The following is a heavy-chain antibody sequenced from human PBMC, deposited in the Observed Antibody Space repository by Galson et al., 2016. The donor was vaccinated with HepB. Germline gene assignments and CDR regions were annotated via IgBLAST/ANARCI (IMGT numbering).Heavy chain of an antibody. CDR3: ARDQGWEGGWFDP. Sequence: SLRLSCAASGFTFSRYGMHWVRQAPGKGLESVAFIWYDGSNKYYADSVKGRFTISRDTSKNTVYLQMNSLRPEDTAVYYCARDQGWEGGWFDPWGQGTLVTVSS. J-gene: IGHJ5*02. CDR2: IWYDGSNK. D-gene: IGHD1-26*01. CDR1: GFTFSRYG. V-gene: IGHV3-30*02.